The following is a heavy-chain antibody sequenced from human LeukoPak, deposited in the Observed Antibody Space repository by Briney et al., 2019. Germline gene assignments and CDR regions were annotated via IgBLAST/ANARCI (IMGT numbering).Heavy chain of an antibody. CDR1: GVSISTYY. CDR3: ARVRWQLVGPYFDY. D-gene: IGHD1-26*01. V-gene: IGHV4-4*08. J-gene: IGHJ4*02. CDR2: IYSIGNT. Sequence: SETLSLTCSFSGVSISTYYWSWIRQSPGKGLEWIGHIYSIGNTDYNSSLKSGVTISVGTSTSQFSLRLSSVTATDTAVYYCARVRWQLVGPYFDYWGQGILVTVSS.